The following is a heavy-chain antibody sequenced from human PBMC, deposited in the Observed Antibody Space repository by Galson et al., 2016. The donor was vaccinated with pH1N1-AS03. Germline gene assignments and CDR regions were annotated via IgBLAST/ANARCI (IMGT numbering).Heavy chain of an antibody. D-gene: IGHD3-22*01. CDR3: ARNSYEDVDLEGFYFDY. Sequence: SLRLSCAASGFTVSSKYMSWVRQAPGRGLEWVSFIYNGGRTLYADSVKGRFTISRDSSKNTLYLQMDSLETEDTAVYYCARNSYEDVDLEGFYFDYWGQGTLVTVSS. V-gene: IGHV3-53*01. J-gene: IGHJ4*02. CDR1: GFTVSSKY. CDR2: IYNGGRT.